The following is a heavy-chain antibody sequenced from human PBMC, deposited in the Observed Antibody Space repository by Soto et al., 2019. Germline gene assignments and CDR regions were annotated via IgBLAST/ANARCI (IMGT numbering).Heavy chain of an antibody. CDR2: INHSGST. J-gene: IGHJ6*02. CDR3: ARGRPIVATISPYDYYYGMEV. V-gene: IGHV4-34*01. D-gene: IGHD2-15*01. CDR1: GGSFSGYY. Sequence: QVQLQQWGAGLLKPSETLSLTCAVYGGSFSGYYWSWIRQPPGKGLEWIGEINHSGSTNYNPSLMSRVTISVDTSKNQFSLKLSSVTAADTAVYYCARGRPIVATISPYDYYYGMEVWGQGTTVTVSS.